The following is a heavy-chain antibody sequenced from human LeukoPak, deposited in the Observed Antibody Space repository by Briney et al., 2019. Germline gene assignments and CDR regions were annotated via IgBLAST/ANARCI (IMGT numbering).Heavy chain of an antibody. CDR3: TKDAPDSGGWFFFDS. V-gene: IGHV3-23*01. CDR2: ISGIDT. D-gene: IGHD6-19*01. Sequence: SXXXSCAASXXXXXTXAMNXVXQXPGXGXXWXSTISGIDTFYADSVKGRFTISRDNSKNTLYLQMISLRAEDTAVYYCTKDAPDSGGWFFFDSWGQGTLVTVSS. J-gene: IGHJ4*02. CDR1: XXXXXTXA.